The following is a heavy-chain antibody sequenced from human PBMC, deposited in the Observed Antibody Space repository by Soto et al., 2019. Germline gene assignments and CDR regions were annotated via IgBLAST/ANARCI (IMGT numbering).Heavy chain of an antibody. D-gene: IGHD6-19*01. CDR3: AGDGRGSSGWSVWFDP. CDR1: GGSISSSNW. CDR2: IYHSGST. Sequence: QVQLQESGPGLVKPSGTLSLTCAVSGGSISSSNWWSWVRQPPGKGLEWIGEIYHSGSTNYNPSLKSRVTIAVDKSKTQFSLKLSAVTAAATAVYSCAGDGRGSSGWSVWFDPWGQGTLVTVSS. V-gene: IGHV4-4*02. J-gene: IGHJ5*02.